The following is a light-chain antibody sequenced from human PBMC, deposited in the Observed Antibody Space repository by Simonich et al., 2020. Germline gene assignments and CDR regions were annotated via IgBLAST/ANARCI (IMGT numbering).Light chain of an antibody. CDR1: QSFLYSSNNKNY. J-gene: IGKJ1*01. CDR2: WAS. Sequence: DIVMTQSPDSLAVSLGERAPINCKSSQSFLYSSNNKNYLAWYQQKPGKPPKLLIYWASTRESGVPDRFSGSGSGTDFTLTISSLQAEDVAVYYCQQYYSTPWTFGQGTKVEIK. V-gene: IGKV4-1*01. CDR3: QQYYSTPWT.